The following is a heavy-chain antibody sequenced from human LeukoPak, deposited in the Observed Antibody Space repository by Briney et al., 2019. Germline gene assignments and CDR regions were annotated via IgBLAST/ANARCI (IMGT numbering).Heavy chain of an antibody. D-gene: IGHD1-26*01. Sequence: GASVKVSCKASGYTFTSYDINWVRQATGQGLKWMGWMNPNSGNTGYAQKFQGRVTMTRNTSISTAYMELSSLRSEDTAVYYCASARGGSYYAFDYWGQGTLVTVSS. V-gene: IGHV1-8*01. J-gene: IGHJ4*02. CDR2: MNPNSGNT. CDR1: GYTFTSYD. CDR3: ASARGGSYYAFDY.